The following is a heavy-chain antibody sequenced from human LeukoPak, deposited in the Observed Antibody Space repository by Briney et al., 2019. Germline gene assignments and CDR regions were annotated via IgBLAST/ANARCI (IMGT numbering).Heavy chain of an antibody. D-gene: IGHD3-10*01. Sequence: GGSLRLSCAASGFTLNSYAMSWVRQAPGKGLEWISGISASDGSTYYADSVKGRFTISRDNSKNTLYLQMNSLRAEDTAVYYCAKDLVYYYASGSTTGFDHWGQGTLVTVSS. J-gene: IGHJ4*02. CDR3: AKDLVYYYASGSTTGFDH. V-gene: IGHV3-23*01. CDR2: ISASDGST. CDR1: GFTLNSYA.